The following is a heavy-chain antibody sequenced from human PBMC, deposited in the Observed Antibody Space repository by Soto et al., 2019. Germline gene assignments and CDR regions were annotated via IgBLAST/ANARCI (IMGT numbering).Heavy chain of an antibody. CDR1: GGTFNTSA. Sequence: QVQLVQSGAEVKKPGSSVKVSCKASGGTFNTSAISWVRQAPGQGLEWVGGIMPVFPTPDYAQKFQGRVTITADESTTTAYLELTSLRTDDTAVYYCARDKDRQQLGGNYYYILDVWGQGTAITVSS. V-gene: IGHV1-69*12. D-gene: IGHD3-3*02. J-gene: IGHJ6*02. CDR2: IMPVFPTP. CDR3: ARDKDRQQLGGNYYYILDV.